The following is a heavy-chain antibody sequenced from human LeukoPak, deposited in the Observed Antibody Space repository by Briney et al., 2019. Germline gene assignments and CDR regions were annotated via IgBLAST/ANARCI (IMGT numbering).Heavy chain of an antibody. Sequence: GGSLRLSCAASGFTFSSYSMNWVRQAPGKGLEWVSYISSSSSTIYYADSVKGRFTISRDNAKNSLYLKMNSLRAEDTAVYYCAIYLWIFGVVSPFDYWGQGTLVTVSS. D-gene: IGHD3-3*01. V-gene: IGHV3-48*01. CDR2: ISSSSSTI. CDR3: AIYLWIFGVVSPFDY. CDR1: GFTFSSYS. J-gene: IGHJ4*02.